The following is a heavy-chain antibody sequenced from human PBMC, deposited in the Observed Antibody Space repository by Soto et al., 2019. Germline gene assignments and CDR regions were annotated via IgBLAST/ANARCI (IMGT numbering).Heavy chain of an antibody. CDR2: ISYDGSNK. Sequence: QVQLVESGGGVVQPGRSLRLSCAASGFTFSSYGMHWVRQAPGKGLEWVAVISYDGSNKYYADSVKGRFTISRDNSKNTLYLQMNSLRAEETAVYYCAKDQVFRNYYDSSGYYDYWGQGALVTVSS. D-gene: IGHD3-22*01. J-gene: IGHJ4*02. CDR1: GFTFSSYG. CDR3: AKDQVFRNYYDSSGYYDY. V-gene: IGHV3-30*18.